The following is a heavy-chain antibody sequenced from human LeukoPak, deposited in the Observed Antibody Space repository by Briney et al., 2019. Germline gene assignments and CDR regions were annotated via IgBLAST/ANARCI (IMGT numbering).Heavy chain of an antibody. CDR3: ARDLGYCSSTSCPYYFDY. CDR2: INPSGGST. D-gene: IGHD2-2*01. V-gene: IGHV1-46*01. Sequence: GASVTVSCKASGYTFTSYYMHWVRQAPGQGLEWMGIINPSGGSTSYAQKFQGRVTMTRDTSTSTVYMELSSLRSEDTAVYYCARDLGYCSSTSCPYYFDYWGQGTLVTVSS. J-gene: IGHJ4*02. CDR1: GYTFTSYY.